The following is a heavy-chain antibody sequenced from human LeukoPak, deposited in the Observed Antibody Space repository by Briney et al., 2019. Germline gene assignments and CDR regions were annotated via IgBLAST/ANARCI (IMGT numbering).Heavy chain of an antibody. D-gene: IGHD3-22*01. CDR2: IVVGSGNT. Sequence: ASVKVSCKASGFTFTSSATQWVRQARGQRLEWIGWIVVGSGNTNYAQKFQERVTITRDMSTSTAYMELSSLRSEDTAVYYCAARGYDSSGYYYFDYWGQGTLVTVSS. J-gene: IGHJ4*02. CDR3: AARGYDSSGYYYFDY. CDR1: GFTFTSSA. V-gene: IGHV1-58*02.